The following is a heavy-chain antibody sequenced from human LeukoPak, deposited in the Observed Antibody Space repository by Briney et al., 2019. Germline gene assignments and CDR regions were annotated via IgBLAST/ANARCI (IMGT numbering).Heavy chain of an antibody. J-gene: IGHJ6*03. CDR1: GSNFISYW. V-gene: IGHV5-51*01. CDR3: ARHLDYYYYMDV. CDR2: IYPGDSDT. Sequence: GGSLQISCQGSGSNFISYWIGWARQLPGKGVEWMGIIYPGDSDTRYSPSFQGQVTISADKSISTAYLQWSSLKASDTAMYYCARHLDYYYYMDVWGKGTTVTVSS.